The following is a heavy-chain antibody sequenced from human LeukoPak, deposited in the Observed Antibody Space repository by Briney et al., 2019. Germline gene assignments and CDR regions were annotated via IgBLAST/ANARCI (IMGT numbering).Heavy chain of an antibody. V-gene: IGHV3-33*01. CDR2: IWYDGSNK. CDR3: ARDYIVVVPAANLSPYYGMDV. CDR1: GFTFSSYG. J-gene: IGHJ6*02. D-gene: IGHD2-2*01. Sequence: GGSLRLSCAASGFTFSSYGMHWVRQAPGKGLEWVAVIWYDGSNKYYADSVKGRFTISRDNSKNTLYLQMNSLRAEDTAVYYCARDYIVVVPAANLSPYYGMDVWGQGTTVTVSS.